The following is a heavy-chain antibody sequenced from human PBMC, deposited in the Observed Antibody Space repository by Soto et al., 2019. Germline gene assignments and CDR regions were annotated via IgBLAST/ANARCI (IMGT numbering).Heavy chain of an antibody. J-gene: IGHJ5*02. CDR1: GGSFSGYY. CDR2: INHSGST. D-gene: IGHD5-12*01. CDR3: AREGYRAWFDP. V-gene: IGHV4-34*01. Sequence: SETLSLTCAVYGGSFSGYYWSWIRQPPGKGLEWIGEINHSGSTNYNPSLKSRVTISVNTSKNQFSLKLSSVTAADTAVYYCAREGYRAWFDPWGQGTLVTVSS.